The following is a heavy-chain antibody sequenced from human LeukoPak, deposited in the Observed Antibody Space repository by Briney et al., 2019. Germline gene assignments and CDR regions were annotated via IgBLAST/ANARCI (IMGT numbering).Heavy chain of an antibody. D-gene: IGHD3-22*01. CDR1: GYTLTELS. V-gene: IGHV1-24*01. CDR3: ATKVHYDSSGYLVHAFDI. Sequence: ASVTVSCKVSGYTLTELSMHWVRQAPGKGLEWMGGFYPEDGEAIYAQKFQGRVTMTEDTSTDTAYMELSSLRSEDTAVYYCATKVHYDSSGYLVHAFDIWGQGTMVTVSS. J-gene: IGHJ3*02. CDR2: FYPEDGEA.